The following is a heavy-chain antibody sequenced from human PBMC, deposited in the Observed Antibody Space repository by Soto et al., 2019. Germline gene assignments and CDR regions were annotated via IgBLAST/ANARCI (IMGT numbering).Heavy chain of an antibody. Sequence: QVQLQQWGAGLLKPSETLSLTCAVYGGSFSGYYWSWIRQPPGKGLEWIGESNHVGRTNYNPSLKRRVTMSVDPSKNQFSLRLTSVTAADTAVYYCARVLIAGVTTDWGQGTLVIVSS. CDR1: GGSFSGYY. D-gene: IGHD5-18*01. CDR3: ARVLIAGVTTD. J-gene: IGHJ4*02. V-gene: IGHV4-34*01. CDR2: SNHVGRT.